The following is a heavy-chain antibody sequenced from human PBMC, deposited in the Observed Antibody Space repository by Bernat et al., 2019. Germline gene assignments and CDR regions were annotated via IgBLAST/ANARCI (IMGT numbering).Heavy chain of an antibody. J-gene: IGHJ4*02. D-gene: IGHD6-19*01. CDR3: ARRQGSASLDY. CDR2: IKEDGSDK. CDR1: GFTFRGYW. Sequence: EVQLVESGGGLVQPGGSLRLSCSASGFTFRGYWMTWVRQAPGKGLECVANIKEDGSDKYYVDSVKGRFTISRDNAQNSLYLQLNSLRVEDTAVYYCARRQGSASLDYWGQGTLITGSS. V-gene: IGHV3-7*03.